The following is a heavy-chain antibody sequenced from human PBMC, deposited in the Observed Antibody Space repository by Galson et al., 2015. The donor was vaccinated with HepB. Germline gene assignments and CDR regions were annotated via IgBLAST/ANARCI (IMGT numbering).Heavy chain of an antibody. CDR1: GGTFSSYA. V-gene: IGHV1-69*04. J-gene: IGHJ4*02. CDR3: ARDDGGHSDY. CDR2: IIPILGIA. Sequence: SVKVSRKASGGTFSSYAISWVRQAPGQGLEWMGRIIPILGIANYAQKFQGRVTITADKSTSTAYMELSSLRSEDTAVYYCARDDGGHSDYWGQGTLVTVSS. D-gene: IGHD4-23*01.